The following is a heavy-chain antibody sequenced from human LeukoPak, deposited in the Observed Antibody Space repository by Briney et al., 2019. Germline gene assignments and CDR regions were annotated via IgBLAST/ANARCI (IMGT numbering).Heavy chain of an antibody. Sequence: SETLSLTCGVYGGSFSGYYWNWIRQPPGKGLEWIGEINHSGSTNYNPSLKSRVTISVDTSKKQFSLNLSSATAADTAVYYCARVRYTYGYRVPIYAMDVWGQGTTVTVSS. CDR2: INHSGST. CDR3: ARVRYTYGYRVPIYAMDV. V-gene: IGHV4-34*01. CDR1: GGSFSGYY. D-gene: IGHD5-18*01. J-gene: IGHJ6*02.